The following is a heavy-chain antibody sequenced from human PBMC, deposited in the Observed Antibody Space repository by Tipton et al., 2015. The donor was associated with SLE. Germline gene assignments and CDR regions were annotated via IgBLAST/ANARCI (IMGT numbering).Heavy chain of an antibody. D-gene: IGHD2-2*01. V-gene: IGHV3-33*03. Sequence: SLRLSCAASGFTFNTYDMHWVRQAPGKGLEWVALIWFDGSTKYYADSVKGRFTISKDNAKNSLYLQMNSLRAEDTAVYYCARIYCSSASCYGYGMNVWGQGSTVTV. CDR2: IWFDGSTK. J-gene: IGHJ6*02. CDR3: ARIYCSSASCYGYGMNV. CDR1: GFTFNTYD.